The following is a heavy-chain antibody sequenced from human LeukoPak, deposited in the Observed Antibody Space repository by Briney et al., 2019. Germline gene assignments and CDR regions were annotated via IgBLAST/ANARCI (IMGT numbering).Heavy chain of an antibody. V-gene: IGHV3-23*01. D-gene: IGHD2-2*01. CDR3: AKLHDCSGTSCLDYMDV. J-gene: IGHJ6*03. CDR1: GFTFSSYA. Sequence: GGSLRLSCAASGFTFSSYAMSWVRQAPGKGLEWVSAISGSGGSTNYADSVKGRFTISRDNSKSTLYLQMNSLRAEDTAVYYCAKLHDCSGTSCLDYMDVWGKGTTVTVSS. CDR2: ISGSGGST.